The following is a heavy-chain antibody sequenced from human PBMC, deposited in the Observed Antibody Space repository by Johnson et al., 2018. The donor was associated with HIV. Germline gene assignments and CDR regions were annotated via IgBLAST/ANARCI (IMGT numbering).Heavy chain of an antibody. V-gene: IGHV3-23*04. CDR1: GFTFDDYG. CDR2: ISGSGGST. CDR3: AKDRQWGPRDAFDI. Sequence: VQLVESGGGVVRPGGSLRLSCAASGFTFDDYGMSWVRQAPGKGLEWVSGISGSGGSTYYADSVKGRFTISRDNSKNTLYLQMNSLRAEDTAVYYCAKDRQWGPRDAFDIWGQGTGVTISS. D-gene: IGHD6-19*01. J-gene: IGHJ3*02.